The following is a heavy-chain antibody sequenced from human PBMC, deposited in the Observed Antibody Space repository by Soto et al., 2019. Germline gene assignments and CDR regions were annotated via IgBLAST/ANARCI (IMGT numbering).Heavy chain of an antibody. CDR2: ISYDGSNK. CDR1: GFTFSSYG. J-gene: IGHJ4*02. Sequence: GGSLRLSCAASGFTFSSYGMHWVRQAPGKGLEWVAVISYDGSNKYYADSVKGRFTISRDNSKNTLYLQMNSLRAEDTAVYYCAKLWGTSTYDSSGYPIDYWGQGTLVTV. V-gene: IGHV3-30*18. D-gene: IGHD3-22*01. CDR3: AKLWGTSTYDSSGYPIDY.